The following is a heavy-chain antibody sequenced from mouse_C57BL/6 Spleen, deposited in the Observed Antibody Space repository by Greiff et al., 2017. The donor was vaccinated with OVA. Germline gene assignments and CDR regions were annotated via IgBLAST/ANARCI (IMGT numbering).Heavy chain of an antibody. CDR3: ASADGAWFAY. CDR2: IRNKANGYTT. V-gene: IGHV7-3*01. J-gene: IGHJ3*01. CDR1: GFTFTDYY. D-gene: IGHD2-3*01. Sequence: VQLKESGGGLVQPGGSLSLSCAASGFTFTDYYMSWVRQPPGKALEWLGFIRNKANGYTTEYSASVKGRFTISRDNSQSILYLQMNALRAEDSATYYCASADGAWFAYWGQGTLVTVSA.